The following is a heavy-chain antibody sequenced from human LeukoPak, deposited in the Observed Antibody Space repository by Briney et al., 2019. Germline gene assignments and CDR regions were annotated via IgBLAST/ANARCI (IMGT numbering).Heavy chain of an antibody. CDR2: IWYDGSNK. J-gene: IGHJ4*02. CDR3: TKQTSYCGGDCYPYYFDS. D-gene: IGHD2-21*02. CDR1: GFTFSRYG. V-gene: IGHV3-33*06. Sequence: GGSLRLSCAASGFTFSRYGMHWVRQAPGKGLEWVAVIWYDGSNKYYADSVKGRFTISRDNSKNTLFLQMNSLRAEDTAIYYCTKQTSYCGGDCYPYYFDSWGQGTLVTVSS.